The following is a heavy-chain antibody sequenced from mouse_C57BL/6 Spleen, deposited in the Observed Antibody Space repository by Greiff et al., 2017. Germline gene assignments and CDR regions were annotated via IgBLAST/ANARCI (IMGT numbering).Heavy chain of an antibody. CDR1: GFSLTSYG. D-gene: IGHD4-1*01. Sequence: VKVVESGPGLVQPSQSLSITCTVSGFSLTSYGVHWVRQSPGKGLEWLGVIWRGGSTDYNAAFMSRLSITKDNSKIQVFFKMNSLQADDTAIYYCALTGYYAMDYWGQGTAVTVA. V-gene: IGHV2-5*01. CDR2: IWRGGST. CDR3: ALTGYYAMDY. J-gene: IGHJ4*01.